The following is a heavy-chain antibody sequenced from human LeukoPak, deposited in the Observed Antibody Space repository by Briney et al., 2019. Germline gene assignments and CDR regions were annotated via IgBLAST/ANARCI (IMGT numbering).Heavy chain of an antibody. CDR3: ARERGGHCYDY. V-gene: IGHV1-46*01. CDR1: GYTFTSYY. Sequence: ASVTVSFTASGYTFTSYYMHWVRQAPGQGLEWMGIINPSGGSTSYAQKFQGRVTMTRDTSTSTVYMELSSLRSEDTAVYYCARERGGHCYDYWGQGTLVTVSS. J-gene: IGHJ4*02. CDR2: INPSGGST. D-gene: IGHD2-21*01.